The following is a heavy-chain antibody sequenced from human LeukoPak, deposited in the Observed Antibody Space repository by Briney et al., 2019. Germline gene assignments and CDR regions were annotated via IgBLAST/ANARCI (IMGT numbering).Heavy chain of an antibody. CDR1: GYTFTGYY. CDR2: INPNSGGT. Sequence: GASVKVSCKASGYTFTGYYMHWVRQAPGQGLEWMGWINPNSGGTNYAQKFQGRVTMTRDTSISTAYMELSRLRSDDTAVYYCARPNEMIVVVSPFDYWGQGTLATVSS. D-gene: IGHD3-22*01. V-gene: IGHV1-2*02. CDR3: ARPNEMIVVVSPFDY. J-gene: IGHJ4*02.